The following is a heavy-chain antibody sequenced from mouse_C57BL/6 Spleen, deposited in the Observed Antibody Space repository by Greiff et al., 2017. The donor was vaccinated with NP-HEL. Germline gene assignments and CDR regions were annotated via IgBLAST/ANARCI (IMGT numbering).Heavy chain of an antibody. CDR1: GYTFTSYW. J-gene: IGHJ4*01. CDR3: ARKAQDYYAMDY. Sequence: QVQLQQPGAELVKPGASVKLSCKASGYTFTSYWMQWVKQRPGQGLEWIGEIDPSDSYTNYNQKFKGKATLTVDTSASTAYMQLSSLTSEDSAVYYCARKAQDYYAMDYWGQGTSVTVSS. V-gene: IGHV1-50*01. CDR2: IDPSDSYT. D-gene: IGHD3-2*02.